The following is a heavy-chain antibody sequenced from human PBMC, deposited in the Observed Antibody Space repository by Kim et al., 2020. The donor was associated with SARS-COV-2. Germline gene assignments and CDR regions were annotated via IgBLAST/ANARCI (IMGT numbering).Heavy chain of an antibody. D-gene: IGHD3-10*01. J-gene: IGHJ4*02. V-gene: IGHV3-30*18. CDR3: AKDISYYGSGSPH. CDR2: ISYDGSNK. CDR1: GFTFSSYG. Sequence: GGSLRLSCAASGFTFSSYGMHWVRQAPGKGLEWVAVISYDGSNKYYADSVKGRFTISRDNSKNTLYLQMNSLRAEDTAVYYCAKDISYYGSGSPHWGQGTLVTVSS.